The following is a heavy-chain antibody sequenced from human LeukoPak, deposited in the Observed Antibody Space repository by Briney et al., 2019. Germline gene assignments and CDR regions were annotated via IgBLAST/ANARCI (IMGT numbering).Heavy chain of an antibody. J-gene: IGHJ6*03. Sequence: ASVKVSCKASGGTFSNYAISWVRQAPGQGLEWMGWFNPNSGRTNYAQNFQGRVTMTRDTSISTAYMELSRLRSDDTAVYYCARSIAVAGLPHYYYYMDVWGKGATVTVSS. D-gene: IGHD6-19*01. CDR3: ARSIAVAGLPHYYYYMDV. CDR1: GGTFSNYA. V-gene: IGHV1-2*02. CDR2: FNPNSGRT.